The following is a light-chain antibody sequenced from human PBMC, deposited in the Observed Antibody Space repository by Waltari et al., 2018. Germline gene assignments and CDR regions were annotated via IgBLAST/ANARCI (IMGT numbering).Light chain of an antibody. CDR1: QSVSNN. V-gene: IGKV3-15*01. J-gene: IGKJ1*01. CDR2: GAS. Sequence: ERVMTQSPATLSVSPGERATLSCRASQSVSNNLAWYQQKPGQAPRLLIYGASTRATDIPARFSGSGSGTEFTLTISSLQPEDFAVYYCQQYNNWLWTFGQGTKVEVK. CDR3: QQYNNWLWT.